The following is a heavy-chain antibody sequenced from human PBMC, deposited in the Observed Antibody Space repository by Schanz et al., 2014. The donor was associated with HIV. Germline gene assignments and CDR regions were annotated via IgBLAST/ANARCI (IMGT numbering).Heavy chain of an antibody. V-gene: IGHV4-34*01. J-gene: IGHJ1*01. CDR1: GMSLSGSY. CDR2: INHSGST. D-gene: IGHD6-6*01. CDR3: GRGVRVQH. Sequence: QVQLQQWGAGLLKPSETLSLSCAVYGMSLSGSYWTWIRQPPGKGLEWIGEINHSGSTNYNPSLKSRVTISVDTSKNQLSLKLRSVTGADTAVYYCGRGVRVQHWGQGTLVTVSS.